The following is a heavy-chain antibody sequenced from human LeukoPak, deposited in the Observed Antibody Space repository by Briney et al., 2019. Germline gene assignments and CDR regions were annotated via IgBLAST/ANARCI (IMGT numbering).Heavy chain of an antibody. Sequence: SETLSLTCAVSGGSGGSISSSNYWSWVRQPPGKGLEWIGEINHSGSTNYNPSLKGRVTISVDTSKNQFSLKLSSVTAADTAVYYCASYSGSYYDAFDIWGQGTMVTVSS. CDR1: GGSGGSISSSNY. CDR2: INHSGST. D-gene: IGHD1-26*01. J-gene: IGHJ3*02. CDR3: ASYSGSYYDAFDI. V-gene: IGHV4-4*02.